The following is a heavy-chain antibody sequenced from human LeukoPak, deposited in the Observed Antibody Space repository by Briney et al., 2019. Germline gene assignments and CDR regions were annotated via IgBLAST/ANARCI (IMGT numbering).Heavy chain of an antibody. Sequence: PGGSLRLSCAASGFTFSSYSMNWVRQAPGKGLEWVSAISGSGGSTYYADSVKGRFTISRDNSKNTLYLQMNSLRAEDTAVYYCAKDRVDTAMVPPYYFGYWGQGTLVTVSS. V-gene: IGHV3-23*01. CDR3: AKDRVDTAMVPPYYFGY. CDR2: ISGSGGST. D-gene: IGHD5-18*01. CDR1: GFTFSSYS. J-gene: IGHJ4*02.